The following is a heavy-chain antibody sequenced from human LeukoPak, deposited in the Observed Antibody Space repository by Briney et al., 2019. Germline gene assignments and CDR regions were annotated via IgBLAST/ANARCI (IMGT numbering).Heavy chain of an antibody. V-gene: IGHV4-59*01. CDR3: ARGVKPGDIVVVPAAGNYFDY. J-gene: IGHJ4*02. CDR1: GGSISSYY. CDR2: IYFSGST. Sequence: PSETLSLTCTVSGGSISSYYWSWIRQPPGKGLEWIGYIYFSGSTDYNPSLKSRVTISVDTSKNQFSLKLSSVTAADTAVCYCARGVKPGDIVVVPAAGNYFDYWGQGTLVTVSS. D-gene: IGHD2-2*01.